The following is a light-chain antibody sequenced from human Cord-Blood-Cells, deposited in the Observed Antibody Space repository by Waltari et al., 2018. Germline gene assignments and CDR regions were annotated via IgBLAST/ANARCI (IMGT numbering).Light chain of an antibody. CDR1: SSDVGGYNY. V-gene: IGLV2-14*01. CDR2: DVS. J-gene: IGLJ3*02. Sequence: QSALTQPASVSGSPGQSITISCTGTSSDVGGYNYVSGYQQHPSKAPKLMIYDVSKRPSGVSNRFSGSKSGNTASLTISGLQAEDEADYYCSSYTSSSTWVFGGGTKLTVL. CDR3: SSYTSSSTWV.